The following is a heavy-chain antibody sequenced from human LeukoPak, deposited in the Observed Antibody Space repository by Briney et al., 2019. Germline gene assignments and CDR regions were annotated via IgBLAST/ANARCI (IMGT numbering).Heavy chain of an antibody. CDR2: ISGSGGST. J-gene: IGHJ4*02. CDR3: AREKVYDNSGRFFDC. CDR1: GFTFSSYD. Sequence: PGGSLRLSCAASGFTFSSYDIHWVRQAPGKGLEWVSAISGSGGSTYYADSVKGRFTISRDNSKNTLYLQMNNLRAEDTAVYYCAREKVYDNSGRFFDCWGQGTLVTVSS. V-gene: IGHV3-23*01. D-gene: IGHD3-22*01.